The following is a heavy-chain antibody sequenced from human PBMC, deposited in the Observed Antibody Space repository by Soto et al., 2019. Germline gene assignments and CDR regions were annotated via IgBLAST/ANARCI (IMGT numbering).Heavy chain of an antibody. J-gene: IGHJ4*02. V-gene: IGHV1-18*01. Sequence: QVQLVQSGAEVKKPGASVKVSCKASGYSFTSYGVTWVRQAPGQGLEWMGWISAYNGDTDYAQKVQGRVTMTTDSATSTSYRELRSLTSDDAAVYYYVSGASRLPVFYWGQGTLITVSS. CDR1: GYSFTSYG. CDR2: ISAYNGDT. CDR3: VSGASRLPVFY. D-gene: IGHD2-2*01.